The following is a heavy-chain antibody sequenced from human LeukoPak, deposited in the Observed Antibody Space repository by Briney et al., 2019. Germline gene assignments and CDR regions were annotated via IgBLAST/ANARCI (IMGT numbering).Heavy chain of an antibody. CDR3: ARQRSSRVAAALLADYYYGMDV. Sequence: SETLSLTCTVSGGSISSYYWSWIRQPPGKGLEWIGYIYYSGSTNYNPSPKSRVTISVGTSKNQFSLKLSSVTAADTAVYYCARQRSSRVAAALLADYYYGMDVWGQGTTVTVSS. J-gene: IGHJ6*02. CDR2: IYYSGST. V-gene: IGHV4-59*08. D-gene: IGHD6-13*01. CDR1: GGSISSYY.